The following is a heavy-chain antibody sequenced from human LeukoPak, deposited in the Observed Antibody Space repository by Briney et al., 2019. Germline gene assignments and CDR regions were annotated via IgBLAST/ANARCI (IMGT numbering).Heavy chain of an antibody. CDR3: AKDLADSSGGAFDI. CDR2: ISYDGSNK. V-gene: IGHV3-30*18. D-gene: IGHD6-19*01. Sequence: GSLRLSCAASGFTFSSYGMHWVRQAPGKGLEWVAVISYDGSNKYYAASVKGRFTISRDNSKNTLYLQMNSLRAEDTAVYYCAKDLADSSGGAFDIWGQGTMVTVSS. J-gene: IGHJ3*02. CDR1: GFTFSSYG.